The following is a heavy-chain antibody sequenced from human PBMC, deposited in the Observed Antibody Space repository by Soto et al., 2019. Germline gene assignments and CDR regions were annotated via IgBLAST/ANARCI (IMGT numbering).Heavy chain of an antibody. CDR3: ARDGPRITGTTWWFDP. CDR2: IIPIFGTA. Sequence: ASVKVSCKASGVTFSSYAISCVRQAPGQGLEWMGGIIPIFGTANYAQKFQGRVTITADESTSTAYMELSSQRSEDTAVYYCARDGPRITGTTWWFDPWGQGTLVTVSS. D-gene: IGHD1-20*01. J-gene: IGHJ5*02. V-gene: IGHV1-69*13. CDR1: GVTFSSYA.